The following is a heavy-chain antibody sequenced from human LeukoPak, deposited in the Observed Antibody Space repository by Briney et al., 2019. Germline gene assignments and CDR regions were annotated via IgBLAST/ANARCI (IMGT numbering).Heavy chain of an antibody. CDR2: IISKTDGGTT. Sequence: GGSLRLSCAASGFTFSNAWMSWVRQAPGKGLEWVGRIISKTDGGTTDYAAPVKGRFTISRDDSKNTLYLQMNSLKTEDTAVYYCTTDRSATMVRGVSGMDVWGQGTTVTVSS. J-gene: IGHJ6*02. D-gene: IGHD3-10*01. V-gene: IGHV3-15*01. CDR3: TTDRSATMVRGVSGMDV. CDR1: GFTFSNAW.